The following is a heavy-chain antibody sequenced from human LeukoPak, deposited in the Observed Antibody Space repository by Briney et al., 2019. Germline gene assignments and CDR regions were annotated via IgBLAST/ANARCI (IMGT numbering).Heavy chain of an antibody. D-gene: IGHD3-22*01. CDR1: GFTFSSYN. J-gene: IGHJ6*03. Sequence: PGGSLRLSCAASGFTFSSYNMNWVRQAPGKGLEWVSSISTSSSYIYYADSVKGRITISRDNAKNSLYLQMNSLRAEDTAVYYCAREGVYYYDSSGYSDYYYYYMDVWGKGTTVTVSS. CDR2: ISTSSSYI. CDR3: AREGVYYYDSSGYSDYYYYYMDV. V-gene: IGHV3-21*01.